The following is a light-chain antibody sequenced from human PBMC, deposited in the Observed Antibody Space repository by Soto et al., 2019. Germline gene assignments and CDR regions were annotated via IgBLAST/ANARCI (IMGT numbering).Light chain of an antibody. Sequence: DIVMTQSPDSLAVSLGERATINCKSSQSLLYSSNNKNYLTWYQHKPGQPPKLLIYWASTRKSGVPDRFSGSGSGTDFTLTISSLQADDVAVYYCQQYYSIPPTFGGGPNVEIK. J-gene: IGKJ4*01. CDR1: QSLLYSSNNKNY. CDR3: QQYYSIPPT. V-gene: IGKV4-1*01. CDR2: WAS.